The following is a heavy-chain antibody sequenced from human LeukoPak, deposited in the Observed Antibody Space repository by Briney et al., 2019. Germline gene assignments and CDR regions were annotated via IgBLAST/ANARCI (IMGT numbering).Heavy chain of an antibody. D-gene: IGHD6-19*01. V-gene: IGHV4-59*01. J-gene: IGHJ4*02. CDR1: GGSFSGYY. CDR2: IYHSGST. CDR3: ARDAGGSGWYHY. Sequence: SETLSLTCAVYGGSFSGYYWSWIRQPPGKGLEWIGYIYHSGSTNYNPSLKSRVTISVDTSKNQFSLKLSSVTAADTAVYYCARDAGGSGWYHYWGQGTLVTVSS.